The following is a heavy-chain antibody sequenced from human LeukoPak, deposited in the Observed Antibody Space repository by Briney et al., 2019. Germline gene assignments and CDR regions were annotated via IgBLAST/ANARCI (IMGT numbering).Heavy chain of an antibody. CDR3: AKGEYSRTSYYHYYMDV. D-gene: IGHD6-6*01. CDR1: GGSFSGYY. J-gene: IGHJ6*03. CDR2: SHYSGDT. Sequence: SETLSLTCAVYGGSFSGYYWSWIRQPPGKGLEWIGYSHYSGDTRYNPSLKNRVTISLDTSKNQFSLRLSSVTAADTAVYFCAKGEYSRTSYYHYYMDVWGKGTTVTVSS. V-gene: IGHV4-34*11.